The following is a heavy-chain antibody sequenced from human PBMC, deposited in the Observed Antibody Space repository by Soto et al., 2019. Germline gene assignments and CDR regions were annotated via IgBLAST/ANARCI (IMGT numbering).Heavy chain of an antibody. CDR1: GGSISSYY. J-gene: IGHJ6*02. D-gene: IGHD3-3*01. Sequence: SETLSLTCTVSGGSISSYYWSWIRQPPGKGLEWIGYIYYSGSTNYNPYLKSRVTISVDTSKNQFSLKLSSVTAADTAVYYCARDRVLRFSEWLPRQYGMDVWGQGTTVTVSS. CDR3: ARDRVLRFSEWLPRQYGMDV. V-gene: IGHV4-59*01. CDR2: IYYSGST.